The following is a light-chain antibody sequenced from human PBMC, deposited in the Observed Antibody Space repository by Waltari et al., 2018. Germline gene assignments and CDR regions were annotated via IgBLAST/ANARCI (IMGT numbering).Light chain of an antibody. CDR1: QSVSSS. V-gene: IGKV3-11*01. J-gene: IGKJ4*01. CDR3: QQRSNWPLT. CDR2: DAS. Sequence: EIVLTHSPATLSLSPGERATLSCRASQSVSSSLAWYQQKPGQAPRLLIFDASNRAAGIPARFSGSGSGTDFTLTISSLEPEDFAVYVCQQRSNWPLTFGGGTKVEIK.